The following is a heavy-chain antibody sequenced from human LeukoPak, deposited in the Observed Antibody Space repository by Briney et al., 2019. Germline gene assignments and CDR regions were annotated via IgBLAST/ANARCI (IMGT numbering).Heavy chain of an antibody. Sequence: PSETLSLTCTVSGDSISSYYWSWIRQPAGTALEWIGRIYTSGTITYNPSLKSRVTMSVDTSKNQFSLKLSSVTAADTAVYYCARRYSSSDPYYYYYMDVWGKGTTVTVSS. CDR1: GDSISSYY. CDR2: IYTSGTI. V-gene: IGHV4-4*07. J-gene: IGHJ6*03. CDR3: ARRYSSSDPYYYYYMDV. D-gene: IGHD6-6*01.